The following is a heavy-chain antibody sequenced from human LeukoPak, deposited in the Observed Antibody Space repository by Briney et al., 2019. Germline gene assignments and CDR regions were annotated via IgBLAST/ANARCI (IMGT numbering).Heavy chain of an antibody. V-gene: IGHV4-59*01. Sequence: PSETLSLTCTVSGGSISSYYWSWIRQPPGKGLEWIGYIYYSGSTNYNPSLKSRVTISVDTSKNQFSLKLSSVTAADTAMYYCARMDITFFDYWGQGTLVTVSS. CDR1: GGSISSYY. D-gene: IGHD2-2*03. J-gene: IGHJ4*02. CDR3: ARMDITFFDY. CDR2: IYYSGST.